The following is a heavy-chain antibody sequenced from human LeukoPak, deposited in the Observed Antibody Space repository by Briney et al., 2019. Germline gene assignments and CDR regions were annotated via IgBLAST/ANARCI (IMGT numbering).Heavy chain of an antibody. CDR3: ARNPTGDFPFDY. CDR1: GFTFSGYA. J-gene: IGHJ4*02. D-gene: IGHD7-27*01. CDR2: ISKDGRNK. Sequence: GGSLRLSCAASGFTFSGYAMHWVRQAPGKGLEWVAAISKDGRNKYYADSVKGRFTISRDNSKKTLYLQMNSLRAEDTAVYYCARNPTGDFPFDYWGQGTLVTVSS. V-gene: IGHV3-30*04.